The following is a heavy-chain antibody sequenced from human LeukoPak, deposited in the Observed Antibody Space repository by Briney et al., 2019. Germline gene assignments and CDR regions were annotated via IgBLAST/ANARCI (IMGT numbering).Heavy chain of an antibody. CDR3: ARGGSSWTAPAPFDY. J-gene: IGHJ4*02. CDR2: IYSDGSA. D-gene: IGHD6-13*01. Sequence: GGSLRLSCAASGFNVSSNSMSWVRQAPGKGPECVSVIYSDGSAYSIDSVKGRFTISRDNSKNTLYLQMNSLRAEDTALYYCARGGSSWTAPAPFDYWGQGTLVTVSS. CDR1: GFNVSSNS. V-gene: IGHV3-53*01.